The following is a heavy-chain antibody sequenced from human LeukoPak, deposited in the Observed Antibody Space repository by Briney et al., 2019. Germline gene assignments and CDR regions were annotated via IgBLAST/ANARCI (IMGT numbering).Heavy chain of an antibody. J-gene: IGHJ3*02. D-gene: IGHD4-17*01. CDR1: GFTFSSYW. Sequence: GGSLRLSCAASGFTFSSYWMSWVRQAPGKGLEWVSAISGSGGSTYYADSVKGRFTISRDNSRNTLYLQMNSLRAEDTAVYYCAKEESDYGDYFGDAFDIWGQGTMVTVSS. CDR2: ISGSGGST. V-gene: IGHV3-23*01. CDR3: AKEESDYGDYFGDAFDI.